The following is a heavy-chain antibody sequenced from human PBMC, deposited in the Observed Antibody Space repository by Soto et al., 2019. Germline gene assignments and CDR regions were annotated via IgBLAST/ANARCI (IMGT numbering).Heavy chain of an antibody. D-gene: IGHD3-22*01. CDR1: GGSFSSYY. CDR3: GKRNNYYSSGYYDY. Sequence: PSETLSLTCTVSGGSFSSYYWSWIRQPPGKGLEWIGYIYYSGSTNYNPSLKSRVTISVDTSKNQFSLKLSSVTAADTAVYYCGKRNNYYSSGYYDYWGQGTLVTVPS. V-gene: IGHV4-59*01. J-gene: IGHJ4*02. CDR2: IYYSGST.